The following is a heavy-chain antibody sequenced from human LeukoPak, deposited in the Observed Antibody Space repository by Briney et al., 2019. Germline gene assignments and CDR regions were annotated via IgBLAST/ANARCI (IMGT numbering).Heavy chain of an antibody. CDR1: GFTFCSYG. CDR2: ISYDGSNK. D-gene: IGHD4-17*01. Sequence: PGGSLRLSCAASGFTFCSYGMHWVRQAPGKGLEWVAVISYDGSNKYYADSVKGRFTISRDNSKNTLYLQMNSLRAEDTAVYYCARGHDYGDFFDYWGQGTLVTVSS. CDR3: ARGHDYGDFFDY. V-gene: IGHV3-30*03. J-gene: IGHJ4*02.